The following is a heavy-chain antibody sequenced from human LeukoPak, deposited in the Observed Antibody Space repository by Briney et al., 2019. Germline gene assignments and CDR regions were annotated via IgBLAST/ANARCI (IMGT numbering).Heavy chain of an antibody. Sequence: GASVKVSCKASGYTFTSYYMHWVRQAPGQGLEWMGVINPSGGSTSYARKFQGRVTMTRDTSTSTVYMELSSLRSEDTAVYYCARAVFGGYDYWGQGTLVTVSS. CDR2: INPSGGST. CDR3: ARAVFGGYDY. J-gene: IGHJ4*02. D-gene: IGHD3-10*01. CDR1: GYTFTSYY. V-gene: IGHV1-46*01.